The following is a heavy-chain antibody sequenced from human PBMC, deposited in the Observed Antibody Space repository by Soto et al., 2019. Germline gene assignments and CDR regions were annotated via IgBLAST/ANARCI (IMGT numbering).Heavy chain of an antibody. J-gene: IGHJ4*02. D-gene: IGHD1-1*01. CDR2: ISAYNGNT. CDR1: GYTFTSYG. CDR3: ARGTTREAPGL. V-gene: IGHV1-18*01. Sequence: QVQLVQSGAEVKKPGASVKVSCKASGYTFTSYGISWVRQAPGQGLEWMGWISAYNGNTNYAQKLQGRVTMTTDTSTSTTYMGPRGLGSGGTAGFYRARGTTREAPGLWGQGTLVTVSP.